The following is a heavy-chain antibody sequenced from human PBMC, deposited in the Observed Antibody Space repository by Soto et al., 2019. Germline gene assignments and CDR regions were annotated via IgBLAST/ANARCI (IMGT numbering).Heavy chain of an antibody. D-gene: IGHD3-3*01. V-gene: IGHV1-8*01. J-gene: IGHJ4*02. CDR1: GYTFTSYD. CDR2: MNPNSGNT. Sequence: GASVKVSCKASGYTFTSYDINWVRQATGQGLEWMGWMNPNSGNTGYAQKFQGRVTMTRNTSISTAYMELSNLRSEDTAVYYCASSYDFWGGWFDYWGPGTLVTVSS. CDR3: ASSYDFWGGWFDY.